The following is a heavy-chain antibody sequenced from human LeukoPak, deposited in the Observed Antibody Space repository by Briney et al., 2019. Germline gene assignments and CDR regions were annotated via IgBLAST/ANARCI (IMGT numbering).Heavy chain of an antibody. J-gene: IGHJ5*02. Sequence: GGSLRLSCLASGFTFRNYWMHWVRQAPGKGLEWVANMGQDGSEKHYVDSVKGRFTISRDNARNSLYLQMSNLRVEDTAVYYCAREDRGIDHWGQGALVTVSS. CDR3: AREDRGIDH. D-gene: IGHD3-10*01. V-gene: IGHV3-7*03. CDR2: MGQDGSEK. CDR1: GFTFRNYW.